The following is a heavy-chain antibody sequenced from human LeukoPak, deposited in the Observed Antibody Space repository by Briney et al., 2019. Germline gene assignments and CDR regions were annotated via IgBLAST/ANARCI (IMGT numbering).Heavy chain of an antibody. CDR2: IWHDGNNK. CDR3: ARDWMGSTRLAGDY. D-gene: IGHD2/OR15-2a*01. Sequence: PGRSLRLSCAASGFTFNGYAMHWVRQAPGKGLEWVAVIWHDGNNKYYADSVKGRFTISRDNSKNTVYLRMNSLRAEDTAVYYCARDWMGSTRLAGDYWGQGTLVTVSS. CDR1: GFTFNGYA. J-gene: IGHJ4*02. V-gene: IGHV3-33*01.